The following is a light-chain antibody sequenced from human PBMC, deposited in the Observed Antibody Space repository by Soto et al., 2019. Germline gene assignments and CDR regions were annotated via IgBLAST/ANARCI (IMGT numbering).Light chain of an antibody. CDR3: QQYNNWPPKHT. CDR2: DAS. V-gene: IGKV3-15*01. Sequence: EIVMTQSPATLSVSPGERVTLSCRASQSIRNNLAWYQHKPGRAPRVLIYDASTRATGIPVRFSGSGSGTEFTLTISSLQSDDFAVYYCQQYNNWPPKHTFGQGTKLEIK. J-gene: IGKJ2*01. CDR1: QSIRNN.